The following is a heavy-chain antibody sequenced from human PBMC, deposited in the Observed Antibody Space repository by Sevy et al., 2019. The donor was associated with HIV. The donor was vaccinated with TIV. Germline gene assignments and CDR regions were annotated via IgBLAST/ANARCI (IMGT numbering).Heavy chain of an antibody. CDR3: SRFFGTGGSPAEGY. Sequence: GGSLRLSCTASGFTFGDYAMSWFRQAPGKGLEWVGFIRSKTYGETTEYAASVKGRFTISRDDSKSIAYLQMNSLKTEDTSVYYCSRFFGTGGSPAEGYWGQRTLVTVSS. CDR2: IRSKTYGETT. V-gene: IGHV3-49*03. J-gene: IGHJ4*02. D-gene: IGHD2-8*02. CDR1: GFTFGDYA.